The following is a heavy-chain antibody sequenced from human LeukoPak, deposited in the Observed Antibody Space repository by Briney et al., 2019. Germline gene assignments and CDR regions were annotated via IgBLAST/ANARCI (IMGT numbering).Heavy chain of an antibody. V-gene: IGHV3-23*01. Sequence: GGYLRFYCAASGFTFSNYSMTWVRQAPGKGLEWVSSISGSDTSTYYADSVKGRFTISRDNSKNTLELQMDSLRAEDTAVYYCTKARSASSSSCYNYWGQGILVTVSS. CDR3: TKARSASSSSCYNY. CDR2: ISGSDTST. D-gene: IGHD2-2*02. CDR1: GFTFSNYS. J-gene: IGHJ4*02.